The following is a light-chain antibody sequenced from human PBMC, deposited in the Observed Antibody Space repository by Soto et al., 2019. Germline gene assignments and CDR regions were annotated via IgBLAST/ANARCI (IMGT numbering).Light chain of an antibody. V-gene: IGKV3-20*01. CDR1: QSVGGNY. J-gene: IGKJ2*01. CDR3: QQFGSSPLYT. CDR2: GAS. Sequence: EIVLTQSPGTLSLSPGERATLSCRASQSVGGNYLAWYQQKPGQAPRLLIYGASSRATGSPDRFSGSGSGTDFTLTISRLEPEDFAVYYCQQFGSSPLYTFGQGTKLEIK.